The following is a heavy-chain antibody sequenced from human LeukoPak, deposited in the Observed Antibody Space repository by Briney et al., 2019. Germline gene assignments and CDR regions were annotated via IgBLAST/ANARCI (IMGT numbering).Heavy chain of an antibody. V-gene: IGHV3-9*01. CDR1: GFTFDDYA. CDR3: ARDSGYYYDSSGRGDFDY. J-gene: IGHJ4*02. D-gene: IGHD3-22*01. CDR2: ISWNSGSI. Sequence: PGGSLRLSCAATGFTFDDYAMHWVRQAPGKGLEWVSGISWNSGSIGYADSVKGRFTISRDNAKNSLYLQMNSLRAEDTAVYYCARDSGYYYDSSGRGDFDYWGQGTLVTVSS.